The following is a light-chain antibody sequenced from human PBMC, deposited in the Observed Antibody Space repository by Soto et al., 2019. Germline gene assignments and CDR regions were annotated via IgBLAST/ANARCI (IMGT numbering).Light chain of an antibody. CDR1: SSNIGNKA. V-gene: IGLV1-36*01. CDR3: ATWDDSLNGPV. CDR2: YND. J-gene: IGLJ3*02. Sequence: QSVLTQPPSVSEAPRQRVTISCSGSSSNIGNKAVNWYQQFPGKAPKLLIYYNDLLPSGVSDRFSGSKSGTSASLAISGLQSEDEADYYCATWDDSLNGPVFGGGTKLPS.